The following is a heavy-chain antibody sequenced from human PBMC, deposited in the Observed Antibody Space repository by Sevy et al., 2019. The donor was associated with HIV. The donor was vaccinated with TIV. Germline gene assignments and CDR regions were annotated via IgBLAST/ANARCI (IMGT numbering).Heavy chain of an antibody. V-gene: IGHV1-8*01. Sequence: ASVKVSCKASGYTFTSYDINWVRQATGQGLEWMGWMNPNSGNTGYAQKFQGRVTMTRNTSISTAYMWLSSLRSEDTAVYYCAMTYYYDSSGYYYRDYFDYWGQGTLVTVSS. J-gene: IGHJ4*02. CDR1: GYTFTSYD. CDR2: MNPNSGNT. CDR3: AMTYYYDSSGYYYRDYFDY. D-gene: IGHD3-22*01.